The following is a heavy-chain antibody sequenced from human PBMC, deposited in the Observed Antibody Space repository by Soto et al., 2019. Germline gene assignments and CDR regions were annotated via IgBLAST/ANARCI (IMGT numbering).Heavy chain of an antibody. CDR2: IHYSGSI. D-gene: IGHD2-21*02. CDR1: GGSISYEYYH. V-gene: IGHV4-30-4*08. Sequence: QVQLQQSGPGLVKPSQTLSLTCTVYGGSISYEYYHWTWIRQSPGKGLEWIGYIHYSGSIMYNPSFKSRVSMSVDTSKNQFSLQLTSVTAADTAVYFCAREDDGGDRDYYGLDVWGQGTTVTVSS. J-gene: IGHJ6*02. CDR3: AREDDGGDRDYYGLDV.